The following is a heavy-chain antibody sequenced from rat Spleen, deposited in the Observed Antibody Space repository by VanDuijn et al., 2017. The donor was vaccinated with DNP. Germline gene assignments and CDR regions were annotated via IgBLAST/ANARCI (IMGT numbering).Heavy chain of an antibody. CDR2: ISYDGSST. Sequence: EVQLVESDGGLVQPGRSLKLSCAASGFTFSDYYMAWVRQAPTKGLEWVATISYDGSSTYYRDSVKGRFTISRDNAKSTLYLQMDSLRSEDTATYYCARHGGWYFDFWGPGTMVTVSS. J-gene: IGHJ1*01. CDR3: ARHGGWYFDF. V-gene: IGHV5-29*01. CDR1: GFTFSDYY.